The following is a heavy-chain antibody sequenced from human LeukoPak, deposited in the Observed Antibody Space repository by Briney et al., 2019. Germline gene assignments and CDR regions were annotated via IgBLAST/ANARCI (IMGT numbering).Heavy chain of an antibody. CDR2: IYYSGST. Sequence: PSETLFLTCTVSGGSISSYYWSWIRQPPGKGLEWIGYIYYSGSTNYNPSLKSRVTISVDTSKNQFSLKLSSVTAADTAVYYCARGLQATVTRGFDYWGRGTLVTVSS. CDR3: ARGLQATVTRGFDY. J-gene: IGHJ4*02. CDR1: GGSISSYY. D-gene: IGHD4-11*01. V-gene: IGHV4-59*01.